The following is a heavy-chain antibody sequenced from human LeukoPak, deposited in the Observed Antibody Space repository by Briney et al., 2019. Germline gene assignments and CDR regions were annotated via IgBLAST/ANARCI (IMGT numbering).Heavy chain of an antibody. CDR1: GFTFSSYG. V-gene: IGHV3-30*02. Sequence: GGSLRLSCAASGFTFSSYGMSWVRQAPGKGLEWVAFIWYDGSNKYYADSVKGRFTISRDNSKNTLYLQMNSLRPEDTAVYYCAVLCDGDCYGSWYFDYWGQGTLVTVSS. CDR3: AVLCDGDCYGSWYFDY. J-gene: IGHJ4*02. D-gene: IGHD2-21*02. CDR2: IWYDGSNK.